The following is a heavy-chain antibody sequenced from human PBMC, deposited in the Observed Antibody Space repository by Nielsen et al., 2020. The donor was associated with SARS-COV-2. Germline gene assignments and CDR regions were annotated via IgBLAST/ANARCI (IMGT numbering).Heavy chain of an antibody. Sequence: VSVKVSCKASGYTFTSYGISWVRQAPGQGLEWMGWISAYNGNTNYAQKLQGRVTMTRNTSISTAYMELSSLRSEDTAVYYCARALSGWSPHYFDYWGQGTLVTVSS. CDR1: GYTFTSYG. D-gene: IGHD6-19*01. V-gene: IGHV1-18*04. CDR2: ISAYNGNT. CDR3: ARALSGWSPHYFDY. J-gene: IGHJ4*02.